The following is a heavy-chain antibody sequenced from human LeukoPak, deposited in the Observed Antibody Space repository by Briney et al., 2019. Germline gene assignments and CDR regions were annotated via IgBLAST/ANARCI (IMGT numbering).Heavy chain of an antibody. CDR1: GFTFTDYC. J-gene: IGHJ4*02. CDR2: IDPAEGDT. D-gene: IGHD2-21*02. CDR3: STGGLPIADY. V-gene: IGHV1-69-2*01. Sequence: ASVKISCKASGFTFTDYCILWIQQAPGKGLVWMGRIDPAEGDTIYAENFQGRLTITADTSSDTAYMELSSLTSDDTAVYFCSTGGLPIADYWGQGTLVTVSS.